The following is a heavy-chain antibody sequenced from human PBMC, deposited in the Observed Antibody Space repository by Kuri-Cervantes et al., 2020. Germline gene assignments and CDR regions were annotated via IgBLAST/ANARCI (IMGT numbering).Heavy chain of an antibody. V-gene: IGHV4-30-4*01. D-gene: IGHD3-16*02. CDR1: GGSISSGDYY. CDR2: IYYSGST. J-gene: IGHJ4*02. CDR3: AEGFGGVIVGPFGY. Sequence: SETLSLTCTVSGGSISSGDYYWSWIRQPPGRGLEWIGYIYYSGSTYYNPSLKSRVTISVDTSKNQFSLKLSSVTAADTAVYYCAEGFGGVIVGPFGYWGQGTLVTVSS.